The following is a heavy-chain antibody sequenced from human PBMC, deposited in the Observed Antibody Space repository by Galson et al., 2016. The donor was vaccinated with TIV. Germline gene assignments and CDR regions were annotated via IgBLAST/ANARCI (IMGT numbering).Heavy chain of an antibody. CDR2: ISGSAIST. J-gene: IGHJ6*02. CDR3: ATPFSSSSFSSYYALDV. Sequence: GLEWVSSISGSAISTYYADSVKGRFTISRDNSKNTLYLQLNSLRAEDTALYYCATPFSSSSFSSYYALDVWGQGTTVTVSS. D-gene: IGHD2-2*01. V-gene: IGHV3-23*01.